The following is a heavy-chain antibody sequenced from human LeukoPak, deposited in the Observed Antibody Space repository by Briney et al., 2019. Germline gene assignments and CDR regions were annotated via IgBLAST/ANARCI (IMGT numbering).Heavy chain of an antibody. Sequence: ASVKVSCRASGGTFSSYAISWVRQAPGQGLEWMGGIIPIFGTANYAQKFQGRVTITADESTSTAYMELSSLRSEDTAVYYCAKEELAYCGGDCYWTRTFDYWGQGTLVTVSS. CDR1: GGTFSSYA. V-gene: IGHV1-69*13. CDR2: IIPIFGTA. D-gene: IGHD2-21*02. J-gene: IGHJ4*02. CDR3: AKEELAYCGGDCYWTRTFDY.